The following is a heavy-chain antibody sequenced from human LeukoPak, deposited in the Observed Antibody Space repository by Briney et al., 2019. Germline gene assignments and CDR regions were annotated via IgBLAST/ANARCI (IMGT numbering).Heavy chain of an antibody. Sequence: PGGSLRLSCAASGFIFSSHWMHWVRQAPGKGLVWVSRISSDGWSTSYADSVKGRFTASRDNAENTLYLQMNSLRAEDTAVYYCARDTSRNDLDYWGQGTLVTVSS. CDR1: GFIFSSHW. D-gene: IGHD1-1*01. CDR2: ISSDGWST. J-gene: IGHJ4*02. V-gene: IGHV3-74*01. CDR3: ARDTSRNDLDY.